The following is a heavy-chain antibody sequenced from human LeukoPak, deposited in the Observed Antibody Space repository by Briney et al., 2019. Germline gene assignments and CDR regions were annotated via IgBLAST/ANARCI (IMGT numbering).Heavy chain of an antibody. J-gene: IGHJ4*02. CDR3: ARRDSSSYPVDY. D-gene: IGHD6-13*01. CDR2: IKQDGSEK. CDR1: GGSISSYY. V-gene: IGHV3-7*01. Sequence: ETLSLTCTVSGGSISSYYWSWVRQAPGKGLEWVANIKQDGSEKYYVDSVKGRFTISRDNAKNSLYLQMNSLRAEDTAVYYCARRDSSSYPVDYWGQGTLVTVSS.